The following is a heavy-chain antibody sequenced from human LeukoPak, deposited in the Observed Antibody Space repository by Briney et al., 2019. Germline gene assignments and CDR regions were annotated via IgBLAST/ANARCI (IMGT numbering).Heavy chain of an antibody. D-gene: IGHD3-10*01. CDR2: IYTSGST. Sequence: PSETLSLTCTVSGGSISSYYWSWIRQPAGKGLEWIGRIYTSGSTNFNPSLKSRVTISLDTSKNQFSLKLTSVTAADTAVYYCARTNSGSYKYYFDYWGQGTLVTVSS. J-gene: IGHJ4*02. V-gene: IGHV4-4*07. CDR1: GGSISSYY. CDR3: ARTNSGSYKYYFDY.